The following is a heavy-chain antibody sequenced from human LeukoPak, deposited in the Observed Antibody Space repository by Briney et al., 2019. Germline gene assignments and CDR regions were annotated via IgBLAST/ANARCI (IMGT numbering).Heavy chain of an antibody. CDR1: GYTFTSYD. CDR2: MNPNSGNT. V-gene: IGHV1-8*03. D-gene: IGHD2-15*01. CDR3: ARGYVCSGGSCSSTFDY. J-gene: IGHJ4*02. Sequence: ASVKVSCKASGYTFTSYDINWVRQATGQGLEWMGWMNPNSGNTGYAQKFQGRVTITRYTSISTAYMELSSLRSEDTAVYYCARGYVCSGGSCSSTFDYWGQGTLVTVSS.